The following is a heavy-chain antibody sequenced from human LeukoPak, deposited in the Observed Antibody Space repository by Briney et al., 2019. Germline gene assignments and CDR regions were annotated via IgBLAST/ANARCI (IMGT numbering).Heavy chain of an antibody. CDR3: ARSDYYDSSGYFGTNLFYYYYGMDV. CDR1: GYTFTSYD. V-gene: IGHV1-8*01. CDR2: MNPNSGNT. D-gene: IGHD3-22*01. Sequence: ASVKVSCKASGYTFTSYDINWVRQATGQGLEWRGWMNPNSGNTGYAQKFQGRVTMTRNTSISTAYMELSSLRSEDTAVYYCARSDYYDSSGYFGTNLFYYYYGMDVWGQGTTVTVSS. J-gene: IGHJ6*02.